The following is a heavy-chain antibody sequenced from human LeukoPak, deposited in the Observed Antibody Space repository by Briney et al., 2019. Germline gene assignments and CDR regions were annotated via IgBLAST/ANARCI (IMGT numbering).Heavy chain of an antibody. V-gene: IGHV6-1*01. CDR2: TYYRSKWYN. D-gene: IGHD6-19*01. CDR1: GDTVSNNYAA. Sequence: SQTLSLTCAISGDTVSNNYAAWNWIRQSPSRGLEWLGRTYYRSKWYNDYAVSVKSRITINPDTSKNQFSLQLNSVTPEDTAVYYCARQGVRYKYRSGWLTYNWFDPWGQGTLVNVSS. CDR3: ARQGVRYKYRSGWLTYNWFDP. J-gene: IGHJ5*02.